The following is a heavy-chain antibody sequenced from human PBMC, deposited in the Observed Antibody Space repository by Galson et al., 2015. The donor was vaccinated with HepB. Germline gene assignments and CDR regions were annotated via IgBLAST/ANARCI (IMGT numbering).Heavy chain of an antibody. D-gene: IGHD3-16*02. J-gene: IGHJ3*02. CDR1: GFTFSNFW. V-gene: IGHV3-7*03. CDR2: IIQDGSEQ. Sequence: SLRLSCAASGFTFSNFWMSWVRQAPGKGLEWVANIIQDGSEQYYADSVKGRFTISRDNAKNSVYLQMNSLRAEDTAVYYCAKYMFGGVIVFKSGAFDIWGQGTMVTVSS. CDR3: AKYMFGGVIVFKSGAFDI.